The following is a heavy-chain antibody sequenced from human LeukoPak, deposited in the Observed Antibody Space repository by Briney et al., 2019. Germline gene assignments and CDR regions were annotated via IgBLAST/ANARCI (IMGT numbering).Heavy chain of an antibody. J-gene: IGHJ4*02. CDR1: GGSFSGYY. V-gene: IGHV4-34*01. D-gene: IGHD3-9*01. CDR3: ARGAGFVY. Sequence: SETLSLTCAVYGGSFSGYYWSWIRQPPGKGLEWIGEINHSGSTNYNPSLKSRVTISVDTSKNQFSLKLSSVTAADTAVYYCARGAGFVYWGQGTLVTVSS. CDR2: INHSGST.